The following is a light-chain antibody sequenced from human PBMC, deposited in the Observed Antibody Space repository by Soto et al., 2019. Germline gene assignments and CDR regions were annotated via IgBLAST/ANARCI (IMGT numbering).Light chain of an antibody. CDR2: AVS. J-gene: IGLJ2*01. CDR1: SSEVGGYNY. V-gene: IGLV2-8*01. Sequence: QSVLTQPPSASGSPGQSVTISCTGTSSEVGGYNYVSWYQQHPGKAPKLMIYAVSKRPSGVPDRFSGAKSGNTASLTVSGLQAEDEAAYYCSSYAGSKGVVFGGGTKRTVL. CDR3: SSYAGSKGVV.